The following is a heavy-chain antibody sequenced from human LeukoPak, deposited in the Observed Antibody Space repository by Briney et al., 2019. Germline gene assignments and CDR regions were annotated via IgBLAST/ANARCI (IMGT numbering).Heavy chain of an antibody. D-gene: IGHD3-3*01. CDR3: AREYYDFWSGYSECYFDY. CDR2: ISSSSSYI. J-gene: IGHJ4*02. V-gene: IGHV3-21*01. CDR1: GFTFSSYS. Sequence: GGSLRLSCAASGFTFSSYSMNWVRQAPGKGLEWVSSISSSSSYIYYADSVKGRFTISRDNAKNSLYLQMNSLRAEDTAVYYCAREYYDFWSGYSECYFDYWGQGTLVTVSS.